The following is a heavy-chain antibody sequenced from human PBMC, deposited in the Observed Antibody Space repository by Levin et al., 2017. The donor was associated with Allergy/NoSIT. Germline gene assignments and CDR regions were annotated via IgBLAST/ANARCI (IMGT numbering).Heavy chain of an antibody. D-gene: IGHD3-10*01. CDR1: GGSFSGYY. CDR2: INHSGST. Sequence: PGGSLRLSCAVYGGSFSGYYWTWIRQPPGKGQEWIGEINHSGSTNYNPSLKSRVTISVDTSKNQFSLKLTSVTAADTAVYYCARFPVVRGVIRTPWFDPWGQGTPVTVSS. J-gene: IGHJ5*02. V-gene: IGHV4-34*01. CDR3: ARFPVVRGVIRTPWFDP.